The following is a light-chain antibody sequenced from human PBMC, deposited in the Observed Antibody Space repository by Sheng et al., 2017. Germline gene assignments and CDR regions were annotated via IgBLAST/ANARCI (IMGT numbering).Light chain of an antibody. Sequence: DIVMTQSPDSLAVSLGERATINCKSSQSVLYSSNNKNYLAWYQHKPGQPPKLLIYWASTREFGVPDRFSGSGSGTDFTLTINSLQAEDVAVYYCQQSSSLPTFGQGTKVEIK. CDR1: QSVLYSSNNKNY. CDR3: QQSSSLPT. J-gene: IGKJ1*01. CDR2: WAS. V-gene: IGKV4-1*01.